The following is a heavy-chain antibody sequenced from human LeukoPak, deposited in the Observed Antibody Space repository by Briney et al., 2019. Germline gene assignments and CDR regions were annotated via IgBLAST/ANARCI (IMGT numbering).Heavy chain of an antibody. CDR3: ARVREAETNPCPDY. CDR1: GYFISSGYY. J-gene: IGHJ4*02. D-gene: IGHD1-14*01. V-gene: IGHV4-38-2*02. CDR2: IYHSGST. Sequence: SETLSLTCTVSGYFISSGYYWGWIRQPPGKGLEWIGSIYHSGSTYYNPSLKSRVTISVDRSKNQFSLKLSSVTAADTAVYFCARVREAETNPCPDYWGQGTLVTVSS.